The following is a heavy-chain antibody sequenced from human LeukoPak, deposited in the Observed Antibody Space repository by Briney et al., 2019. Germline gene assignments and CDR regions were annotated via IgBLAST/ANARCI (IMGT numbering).Heavy chain of an antibody. CDR2: IKSKTDGGTT. D-gene: IGHD6-19*01. V-gene: IGHV3-15*01. CDR3: NIDSSGRGDY. J-gene: IGHJ4*02. Sequence: AGGSLRLSCAASGFTFSNAWMGWVRQAPGKGLEWVGRIKSKTDGGTTDYAAPVKGRFTISRDDSKNTLYLQMNSLKTEDTAVYYCNIDSSGRGDYWGQGTLVTVSS. CDR1: GFTFSNAW.